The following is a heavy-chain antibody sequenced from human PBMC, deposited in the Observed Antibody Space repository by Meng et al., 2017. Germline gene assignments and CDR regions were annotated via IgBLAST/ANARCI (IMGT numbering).Heavy chain of an antibody. CDR3: ARYACSGGSFYADY. Sequence: GRSLRLSCAASGLTFSSYAMHGVPQAPGKGLDYVSAISSDGGSTYYANSVKGRFTISRDNSKNTLYLQMASLRAEYMAVYYCARYACSGGSFYADYWGQGTLVTVSS. CDR1: GLTFSSYA. CDR2: ISSDGGST. J-gene: IGHJ4*02. D-gene: IGHD2-15*01. V-gene: IGHV3-64*01.